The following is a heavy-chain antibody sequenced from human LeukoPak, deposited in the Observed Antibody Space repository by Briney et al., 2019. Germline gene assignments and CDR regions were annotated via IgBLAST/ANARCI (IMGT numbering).Heavy chain of an antibody. CDR3: AKFNRNRDAFDI. Sequence: GGSLRLSCAASGSTFSSYAMSWVRQAPGKGLEWVSAISVSGGSTYYADSVKGTFTISRDNSKNTLYLQMNSLRAEDTAVYYCAKFNRNRDAFDIWGQGTMVTVSS. D-gene: IGHD1-14*01. CDR1: GSTFSSYA. J-gene: IGHJ3*02. CDR2: ISVSGGST. V-gene: IGHV3-23*01.